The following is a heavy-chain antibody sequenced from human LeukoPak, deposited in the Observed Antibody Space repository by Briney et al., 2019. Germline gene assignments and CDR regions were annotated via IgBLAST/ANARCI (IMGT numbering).Heavy chain of an antibody. V-gene: IGHV1-69*13. Sequence: SVKVSCKASGGTFSSYAISWVRQAPGQGLEWMGGIIPIFGTANYAQKFQGRVTITAGESTSTAYMELSSLRSEDTAVYYCARSHTSWSSYYYYYYYMDVWGKGTTVTVSS. CDR3: ARSHTSWSSYYYYYYYMDV. J-gene: IGHJ6*03. D-gene: IGHD2-2*01. CDR1: GGTFSSYA. CDR2: IIPIFGTA.